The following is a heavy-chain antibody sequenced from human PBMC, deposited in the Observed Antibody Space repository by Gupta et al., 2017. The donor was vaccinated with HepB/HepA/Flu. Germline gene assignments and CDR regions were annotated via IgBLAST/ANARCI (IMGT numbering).Heavy chain of an antibody. CDR2: RKYDESDI. CDR1: GFTFSNYY. D-gene: IGHD3-16*01. J-gene: IGHJ4*02. V-gene: IGHV3-7*01. CDR3: TRDGGPTPRDD. Sequence: EWQLVESGGGLVQPGGSLRLSCTASGFTFSNYYMSCVRQATGKGLEWVANRKYDESDIHYVDAVEGRCTISRDNAKNSLFLNMNSLRVEDTAVYYCTRDGGPTPRDDWGQGTLVTVSS.